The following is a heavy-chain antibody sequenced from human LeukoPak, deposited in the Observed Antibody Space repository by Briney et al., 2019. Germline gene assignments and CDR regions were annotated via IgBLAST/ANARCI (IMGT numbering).Heavy chain of an antibody. CDR3: ARDPTGTSDY. CDR2: INPSGGST. J-gene: IGHJ4*02. V-gene: IGHV1-46*01. Sequence: ASVRVSCKASGYTFSGYQVHWLRQAPGQGLEWMGIINPSGGSTSYAQKFQGRVTMTRDTSTSTVYMELSSLRSEDTAVYYCARDPTGTSDYWGQGTLVTVSS. D-gene: IGHD4-17*01. CDR1: GYTFSGYQ.